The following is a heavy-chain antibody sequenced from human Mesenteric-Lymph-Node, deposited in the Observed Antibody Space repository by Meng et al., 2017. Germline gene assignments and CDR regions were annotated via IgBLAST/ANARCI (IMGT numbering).Heavy chain of an antibody. Sequence: AQSSTPLSLTRVFSSGSISSGDYYWSWIRQPPGKGLEWIGYSYNSGSTYYNPSLKSRVTISVDTSKNQFPLKLRFVTAADTAVYYCAREGRSHQVGVSVYWGQGNLVTVSS. D-gene: IGHD2-21*01. CDR2: SYNSGST. J-gene: IGHJ4*02. V-gene: IGHV4-30-4*01. CDR3: AREGRSHQVGVSVY. CDR1: SGSISSGDYY.